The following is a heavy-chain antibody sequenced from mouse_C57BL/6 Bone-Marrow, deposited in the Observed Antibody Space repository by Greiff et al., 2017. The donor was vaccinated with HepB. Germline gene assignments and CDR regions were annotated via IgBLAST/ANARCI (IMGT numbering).Heavy chain of an antibody. CDR3: AREGTTSGYFDV. D-gene: IGHD1-1*01. CDR1: GFTFSDYY. CDR2: INYDGSST. J-gene: IGHJ1*03. Sequence: DVHLVESEGGLVQPGSSMKLSCTASGFTFSDYYMAWVRQVPEKGLEWVANINYDGSSTYYLDSLKSRFIISRDNAKNILYLQMSSLKSEDTATYYCAREGTTSGYFDVWGTGTTVTVSS. V-gene: IGHV5-16*01.